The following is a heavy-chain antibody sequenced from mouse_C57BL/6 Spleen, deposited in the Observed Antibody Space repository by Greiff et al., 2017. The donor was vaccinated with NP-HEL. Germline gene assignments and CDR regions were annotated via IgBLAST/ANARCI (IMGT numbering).Heavy chain of an antibody. V-gene: IGHV1-26*01. Sequence: EVQLQQSGPELVKPGASVKISCKASGYTFTDYYMNWVKQSHGKSLEWIGDINPNNGGTSYNQKFKGKATLTVDKSSSTAYMELRSLTSEDSAVYYCAREVGDRYDGYLWFAYWGQGTLVTVSA. D-gene: IGHD2-3*01. CDR1: GYTFTDYY. CDR2: INPNNGGT. J-gene: IGHJ3*01. CDR3: AREVGDRYDGYLWFAY.